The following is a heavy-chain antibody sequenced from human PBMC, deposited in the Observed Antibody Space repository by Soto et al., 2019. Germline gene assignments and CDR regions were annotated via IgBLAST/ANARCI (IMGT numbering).Heavy chain of an antibody. D-gene: IGHD3-16*01. J-gene: IGHJ4*02. V-gene: IGHV3-7*01. CDR2: MDQDGSET. Sequence: EVQLVESGGGLVQPGGSLRLSCAASGFTFSTYWMTWVRQPPGKGLEWVANMDQDGSETYYVDSVRGRFTVSRDNAKNSLYLQMNSLRVEYTAVYYCVGGGNFFIYWGQGTLVTVSP. CDR1: GFTFSTYW. CDR3: VGGGNFFIY.